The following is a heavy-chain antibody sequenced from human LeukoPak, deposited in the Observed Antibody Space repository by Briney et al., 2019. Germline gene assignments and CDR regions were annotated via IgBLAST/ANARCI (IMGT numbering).Heavy chain of an antibody. J-gene: IGHJ5*02. D-gene: IGHD4-23*01. CDR2: INPNSGGT. V-gene: IGHV1-2*02. CDR3: ARVGLRWSPRGLSGLDP. CDR1: GYTFTGYY. Sequence: ASVKVSCKASGYTFTGYYMHWVRQAPGQGLEWMGWINPNSGGTNYAQKFQGRVTMTRDTSISTAYMELSRLRSDDTAVYYCARVGLRWSPRGLSGLDPWGQGTLVTVSS.